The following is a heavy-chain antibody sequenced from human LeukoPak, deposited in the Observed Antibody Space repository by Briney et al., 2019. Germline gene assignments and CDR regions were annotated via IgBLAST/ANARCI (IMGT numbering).Heavy chain of an antibody. Sequence: GRSLRLSCAASGFTFDDYATHWVRQTPEKGLEWVSGISWNSGSVVYADSVKGRFTISRDNAKNSLYLQMNSLRAEDTAVYYCARARAYCGGDCYYYFDYWGQGTLVTVSS. CDR1: GFTFDDYA. D-gene: IGHD2-21*02. V-gene: IGHV3-9*01. CDR3: ARARAYCGGDCYYYFDY. CDR2: ISWNSGSV. J-gene: IGHJ4*02.